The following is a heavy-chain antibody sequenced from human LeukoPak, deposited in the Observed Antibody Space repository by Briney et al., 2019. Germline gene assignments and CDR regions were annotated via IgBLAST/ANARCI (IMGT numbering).Heavy chain of an antibody. CDR2: IIPIFGTA. J-gene: IGHJ6*03. D-gene: IGHD3-10*01. Sequence: ASVKVSCKASGGTFISYAISWVRQAPGQGLEWMGGIIPIFGTANYAQKFQGRVTITADKSTSTAYMELSSLRSEDTAVYYCASDYGSGREVYMDVWGKGTTVTVSS. CDR3: ASDYGSGREVYMDV. V-gene: IGHV1-69*06. CDR1: GGTFISYA.